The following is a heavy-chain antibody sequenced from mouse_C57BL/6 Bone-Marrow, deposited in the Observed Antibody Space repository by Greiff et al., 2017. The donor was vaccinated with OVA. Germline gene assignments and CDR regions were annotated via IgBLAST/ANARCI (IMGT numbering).Heavy chain of an antibody. CDR3: AREDYYGSSYNY. CDR2: IDPSDSYT. D-gene: IGHD1-1*01. J-gene: IGHJ2*01. Sequence: QVQLQQPGAELVKPGASVKLSCKASGYTFTSYWMQWVKQRPGQGLEWIGEIDPSDSYTNYNQKFKGKATLTVDTSSSTAYMQLSSLTSEDSAVYYCAREDYYGSSYNYGGQGTTLTVSS. CDR1: GYTFTSYW. V-gene: IGHV1-50*01.